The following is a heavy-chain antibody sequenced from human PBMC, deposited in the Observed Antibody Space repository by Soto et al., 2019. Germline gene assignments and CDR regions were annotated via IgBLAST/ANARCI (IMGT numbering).Heavy chain of an antibody. V-gene: IGHV3-30-3*01. CDR1: GFTFPNYV. D-gene: IGHD1-26*01. J-gene: IGHJ6*01. Sequence: QVQLVESGGGVVQPGRSLRLSCAASGFTFPNYVMHWVRQAPGKGLEWVAVISFAGTNKYYPDSVKGRFTISRDNSKNTLPLEMHSLTTEDTAIYYCAREGSAVGYYGLDVWGQGTPVTVSP. CDR2: ISFAGTNK. CDR3: AREGSAVGYYGLDV.